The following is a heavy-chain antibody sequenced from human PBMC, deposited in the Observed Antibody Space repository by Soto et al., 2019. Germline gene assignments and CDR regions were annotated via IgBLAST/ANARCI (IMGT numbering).Heavy chain of an antibody. V-gene: IGHV3-23*01. J-gene: IGHJ4*02. CDR2: LTGSGGAT. CDR3: AKEGSVTAALDY. CDR1: GFTFSNYA. Sequence: GGSLRLSCSASGFTFSNYAMSWVRQAPGKGLEWVSGLTGSGGATYYADSVKGRLTISRDNSNNTLYLQMNSLRAEDTAVYYCAKEGSVTAALDYWGQGILVTVSS. D-gene: IGHD6-13*01.